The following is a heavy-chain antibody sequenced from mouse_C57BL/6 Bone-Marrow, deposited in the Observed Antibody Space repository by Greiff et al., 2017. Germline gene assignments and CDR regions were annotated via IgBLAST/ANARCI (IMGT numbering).Heavy chain of an antibody. CDR2: IHPNSGST. CDR1: GYTFTSYW. D-gene: IGHD1-1*01. V-gene: IGHV1-64*01. Sequence: QVQLQQPGAELVKPGASVKLSCKASGYTFTSYWMHWVKQRPGQGLEWIGMIHPNSGSTNYNEKFKSKATLTVDKSSSTAYMQLSSLTSEDSAVYYCARPLSSSFYWYFDVWGTGTTVTVSS. CDR3: ARPLSSSFYWYFDV. J-gene: IGHJ1*03.